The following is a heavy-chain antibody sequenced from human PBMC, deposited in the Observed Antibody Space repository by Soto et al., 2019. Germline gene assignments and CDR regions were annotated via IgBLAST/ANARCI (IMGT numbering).Heavy chain of an antibody. Sequence: SETLSLTCAVYGGSFSGYYWSWIRQPPGKGLEWIGEINHSGSTNYNPSLKSRVTISVDTSKNQFSLKLSSVTAADTAVYYCARDREMFYFDYWGQGTLVTVSS. CDR3: ARDREMFYFDY. J-gene: IGHJ4*02. V-gene: IGHV4-34*01. CDR1: GGSFSGYY. D-gene: IGHD1-26*01. CDR2: INHSGST.